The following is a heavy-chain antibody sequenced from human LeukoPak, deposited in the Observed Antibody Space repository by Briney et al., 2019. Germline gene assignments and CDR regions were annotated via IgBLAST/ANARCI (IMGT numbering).Heavy chain of an antibody. CDR3: ARDVAVTSISSGLPGGY. CDR1: GYTFTSYA. D-gene: IGHD2-21*02. V-gene: IGHV1-3*01. J-gene: IGHJ4*02. Sequence: ASVKVSCKASGYTFTSYAIHWVRQAPGQGLEWMGWINAGYGNTKYSQKFQARVTMTRDTSASIAYMELSSLISEDTAVYFCARDVAVTSISSGLPGGYWGQGTLVTVSS. CDR2: INAGYGNT.